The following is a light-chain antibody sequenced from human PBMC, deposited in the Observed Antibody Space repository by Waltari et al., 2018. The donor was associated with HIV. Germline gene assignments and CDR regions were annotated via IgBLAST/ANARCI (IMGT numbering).Light chain of an antibody. J-gene: IGLJ3*02. CDR1: RTDVGHYNY. CDR3: SSYSGINDVGV. CDR2: EVN. Sequence: QSALTQPPSASGSLGQSVTISCSGTRTDVGHYNYVSWYQQHPVKAPKLIIYEVNKRPSGVPDRFSGSKSGNTASLTVSGLQAEDEGDYYCSSYSGINDVGVFGGGTKLTVL. V-gene: IGLV2-8*01.